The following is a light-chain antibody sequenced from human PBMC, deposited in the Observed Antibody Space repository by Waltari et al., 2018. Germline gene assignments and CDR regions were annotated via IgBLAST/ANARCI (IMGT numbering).Light chain of an antibody. Sequence: DIQMTQSPSSLSASVGHRVPITCRASQSIQNWLVWYQQKPGKAPSLLIFLASSLENGVPSRFRGSGSGTEFYLTITSLRPEDFATYYCQHYASTPFSFGQGTRVEI. CDR3: QHYASTPFS. J-gene: IGKJ2*03. CDR1: QSIQNW. V-gene: IGKV1-5*01. CDR2: LAS.